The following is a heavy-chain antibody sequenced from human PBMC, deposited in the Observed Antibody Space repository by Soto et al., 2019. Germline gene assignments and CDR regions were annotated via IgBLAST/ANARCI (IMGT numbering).Heavy chain of an antibody. J-gene: IGHJ6*02. D-gene: IGHD6-6*01. CDR1: GGTFSSYA. V-gene: IGHV1-69*06. Sequence: SVKVSCKASGGTFSSYAISWVRQAPGQGLEWMGGIIPIFGTANYAQKFQGRVTITADKSTSTAYMELSSLRSEDTAVYYCGGGARQNYYYYGMDVWGQGTTVTSP. CDR3: GGGARQNYYYYGMDV. CDR2: IIPIFGTA.